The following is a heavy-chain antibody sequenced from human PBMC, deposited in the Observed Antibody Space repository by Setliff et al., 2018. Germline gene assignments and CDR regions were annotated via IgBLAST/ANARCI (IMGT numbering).Heavy chain of an antibody. D-gene: IGHD6-13*01. CDR1: GFTFRSYT. CDR2: ISSSSSTI. J-gene: IGHJ6*03. CDR3: ARAWGSSWLFYYMDV. Sequence: LSCAASGFTFRSYTMNWVRQAPGKGLEWVSYISSSSSTIYYADSAKGRFTISRDNAKNSLYLQMNSLRAEDTAVYYCARAWGSSWLFYYMDVWGKGTTVTVS. V-gene: IGHV3-48*01.